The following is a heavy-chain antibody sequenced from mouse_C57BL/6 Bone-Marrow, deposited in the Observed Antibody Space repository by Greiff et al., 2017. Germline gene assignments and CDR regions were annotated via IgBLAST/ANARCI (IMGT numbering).Heavy chain of an antibody. CDR2: INPNNGGT. J-gene: IGHJ4*01. D-gene: IGHD4-1*02. Sequence: EVQLQQSGPELVKPGASVKISCKASGYTFTDYYMNWVKQSPGKSLEWIGDINPNNGGTSYNQKFKGKATLTVDKSSSTAYMELRSLTSEDSAVYDCARSTGPYAMDYWGQGTSVTVSS. CDR3: ARSTGPYAMDY. CDR1: GYTFTDYY. V-gene: IGHV1-26*01.